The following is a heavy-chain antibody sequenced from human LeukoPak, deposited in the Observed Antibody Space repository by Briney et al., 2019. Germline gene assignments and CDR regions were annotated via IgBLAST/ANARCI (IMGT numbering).Heavy chain of an antibody. D-gene: IGHD6-6*01. J-gene: IGHJ4*02. CDR1: GFTFSSYS. CDR2: ISSSSSYI. V-gene: IGHV3-21*01. CDR3: ARGLKGSSSYFDY. Sequence: PGGSLRLSCAASGFTFSSYSMNWVRQAPGKGLEWVSSISSSSSYIYYADSVKGRFTISRDNAKNPLYLQMNSLRAEDTAVYYCARGLKGSSSYFDYWGQGTLVTVSS.